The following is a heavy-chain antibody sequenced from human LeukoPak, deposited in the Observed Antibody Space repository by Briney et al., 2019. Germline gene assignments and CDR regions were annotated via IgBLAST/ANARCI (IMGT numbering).Heavy chain of an antibody. CDR1: GFTFSNYA. Sequence: GGSLRLSCAASGFTFSNYAMSWVRQAPGKGLEWVSAITGSGGNTYYADSVKGRFTISRDNSKNQVYLQMNSLRAEDTAVYYCAKWGDYDVLTGYYVSDYWGQGTLVTVSS. J-gene: IGHJ4*02. CDR3: AKWGDYDVLTGYYVSDY. CDR2: ITGSGGNT. V-gene: IGHV3-23*01. D-gene: IGHD3-9*01.